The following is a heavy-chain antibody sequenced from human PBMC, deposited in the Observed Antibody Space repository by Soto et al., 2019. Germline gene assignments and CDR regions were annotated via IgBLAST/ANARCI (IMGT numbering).Heavy chain of an antibody. V-gene: IGHV3-7*01. CDR3: ASDRGWYTFDY. CDR1: GFTFSSYW. D-gene: IGHD6-19*01. CDR2: IKSDGSNK. Sequence: GGSLRLSCAASGFTFSSYWMSWVRQAPGGGLEWVAGIKSDGSNKYYVDSVKGRFTISRDNAKNSLYLQMNSLRTEDTAVDYCASDRGWYTFDYWGQGALVTVSS. J-gene: IGHJ4*02.